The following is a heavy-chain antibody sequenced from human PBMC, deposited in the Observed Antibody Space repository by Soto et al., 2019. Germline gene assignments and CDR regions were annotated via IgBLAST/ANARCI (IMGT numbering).Heavy chain of an antibody. CDR3: ARDRTGITMVRGVFRWFDP. CDR2: INAGNGNT. D-gene: IGHD3-10*01. CDR1: GYTFTSYA. V-gene: IGHV1-3*01. J-gene: IGHJ5*02. Sequence: QVQLVQSGAEVKKPGASVKVSCKASGYTFTSYAMHWVRQAPGQRLEWMGWINAGNGNTKYSQKFQGRVTITRDTSASTAYMELSSLRSEDTALYYCARDRTGITMVRGVFRWFDPWGQGTLVTVSS.